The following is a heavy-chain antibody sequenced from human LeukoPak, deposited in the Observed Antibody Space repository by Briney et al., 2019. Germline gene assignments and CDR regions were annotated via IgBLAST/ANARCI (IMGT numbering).Heavy chain of an antibody. CDR1: GFTFNNYG. Sequence: GGSLRLSCAASGFTFNNYGMHWVRQAPGQGLEWMGWINPNSGGTNYAQKFQGRVTMTRDTSISTAYMELSRLRSDDTAVYYCARDLIYGSGSYQPDYWGQGTLVTVSS. V-gene: IGHV1-2*02. J-gene: IGHJ4*02. CDR2: INPNSGGT. CDR3: ARDLIYGSGSYQPDY. D-gene: IGHD3-10*01.